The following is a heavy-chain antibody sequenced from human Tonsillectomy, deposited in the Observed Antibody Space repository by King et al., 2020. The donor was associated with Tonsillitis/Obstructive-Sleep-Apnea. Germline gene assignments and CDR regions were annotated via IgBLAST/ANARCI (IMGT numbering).Heavy chain of an antibody. CDR2: SRPYDGDT. CDR3: ARDYYGSSGYYHVYFQL. CDR1: GYTFTSYD. Sequence: QLVQSGAEVKKPGASVKVSCKASGYTFTSYDITWVRQAPGQGLEWMGWSRPYDGDTNYAQRLKGRVTMTSDTSTTTAYMELRSLRSDDTAVYYCARDYYGSSGYYHVYFQLWGQGTLVTVSS. J-gene: IGHJ1*01. V-gene: IGHV1-18*01. D-gene: IGHD3-22*01.